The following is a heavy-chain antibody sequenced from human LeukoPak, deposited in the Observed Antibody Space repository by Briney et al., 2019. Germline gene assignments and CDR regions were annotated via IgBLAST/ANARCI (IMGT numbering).Heavy chain of an antibody. CDR2: SYSGGST. D-gene: IGHD3-9*01. CDR1: GFIVRRNY. CDR3: ARTHPLTGYFDY. V-gene: IGHV3-66*01. J-gene: IGHJ4*02. Sequence: GGSLSLSCAASGFIVRRNYMRWVRQAPGKGLEWVSVSYSGGSTYYADSVKCRFTISRDNSKNTLFLQVNSLRAEDTAVYYCARTHPLTGYFDYWGQGTLVTVSS.